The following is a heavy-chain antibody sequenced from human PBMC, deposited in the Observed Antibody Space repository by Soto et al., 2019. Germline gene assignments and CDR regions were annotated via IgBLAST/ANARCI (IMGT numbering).Heavy chain of an antibody. V-gene: IGHV3-21*01. CDR2: ISSSSSYI. D-gene: IGHD2-15*01. CDR3: ARDSVGARLLNFDY. CDR1: GFTFSSYA. J-gene: IGHJ4*02. Sequence: LRLSCAASGFTFSSYAMNWVRQTQEKGLEWVSSISSSSSYIYYADSVKGRFTISRDNAKNSLYLQMNSLGAEDTAVYYCARDSVGARLLNFDYWGQGTLVTVSS.